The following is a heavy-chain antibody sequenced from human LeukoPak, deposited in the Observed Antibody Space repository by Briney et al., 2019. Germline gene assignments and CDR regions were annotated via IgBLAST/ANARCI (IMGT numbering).Heavy chain of an antibody. V-gene: IGHV1-2*02. D-gene: IGHD3-10*01. J-gene: IGHJ4*02. CDR3: ARVDNTLVRGAIPDYFGY. CDR2: INPSSGGT. Sequence: ASVKVSCKASGYTFTGYYIHWVRQAPGQGVEWMGWINPSSGGTNYAQKFQGRVTMTRDTSISTAYMELSRLRSDDTAVYYCARVDNTLVRGAIPDYFGYWGQGTLVTVSS. CDR1: GYTFTGYY.